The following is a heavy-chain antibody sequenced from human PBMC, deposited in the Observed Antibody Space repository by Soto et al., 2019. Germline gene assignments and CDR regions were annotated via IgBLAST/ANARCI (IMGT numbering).Heavy chain of an antibody. CDR2: IIPIFGTA. J-gene: IGHJ4*02. V-gene: IGHV1-69*01. CDR1: GGTFSSYA. D-gene: IGHD1-26*01. Sequence: QVQLVQSGAEVKKPGSSVKVSCKASGGTFSSYAISWVQQAPGQGLEWMGGIIPIFGTANYAQKFQGRVTITADESTSTAYMELSSLRSEDTAVYYCARGGPEEGVGATTKWDYWGQGTLVTVSS. CDR3: ARGGPEEGVGATTKWDY.